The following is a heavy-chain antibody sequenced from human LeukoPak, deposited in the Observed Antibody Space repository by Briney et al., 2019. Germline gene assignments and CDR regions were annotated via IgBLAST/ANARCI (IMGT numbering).Heavy chain of an antibody. Sequence: SETLSLTCTVSGGSISSYYWSWIRQPPGKGLEWIGYIYYSGSTNYNPSLKSRVTISVDTSKNQFSLKLSSVTAADTAVYYCARDPGPYCSGGSCYWFDPWGQGTLVTVSS. J-gene: IGHJ5*02. CDR3: ARDPGPYCSGGSCYWFDP. V-gene: IGHV4-59*01. CDR1: GGSISSYY. D-gene: IGHD2-15*01. CDR2: IYYSGST.